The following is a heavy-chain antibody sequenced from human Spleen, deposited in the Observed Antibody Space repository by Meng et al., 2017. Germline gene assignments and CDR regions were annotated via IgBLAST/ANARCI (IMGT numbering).Heavy chain of an antibody. V-gene: IGHV1-69*13. J-gene: IGHJ4*02. CDR3: ARKAGNCISTTCYSLDY. D-gene: IGHD2-2*01. CDR1: GYTFSNYY. Sequence: AVKVSCKASGYTFSNYYIQWVRQAPGQGLEWRGGRKAVFGTTNYAHKFQGRVTITADESTSTVYMELTRLTSEDTAVYFCARKAGNCISTTCYSLDYWGQGTLVTVSS. CDR2: RKAVFGTT.